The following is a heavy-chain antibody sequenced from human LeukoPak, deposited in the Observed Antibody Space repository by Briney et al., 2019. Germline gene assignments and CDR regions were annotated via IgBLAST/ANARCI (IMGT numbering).Heavy chain of an antibody. Sequence: SETLPLTCTVSSGSISSYYWSWIRQPPGKGLEWIGYIYSSGSANYKPSLKSRVTISIDTSKNQFSLKVTSVTAADTAVYYCALGERGFDSWGQGTLVTVSS. CDR2: IYSSGSA. V-gene: IGHV4-59*01. CDR3: ALGERGFDS. CDR1: SGSISSYY. J-gene: IGHJ4*02.